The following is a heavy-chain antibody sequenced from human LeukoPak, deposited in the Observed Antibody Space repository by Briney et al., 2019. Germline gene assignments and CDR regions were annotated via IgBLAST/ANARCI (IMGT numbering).Heavy chain of an antibody. CDR2: FYSSGST. D-gene: IGHD6-19*01. CDR3: ASTQQWLAFDY. CDR1: GGSISSYY. V-gene: IGHV4-59*01. Sequence: SETLSLTCSVSGGSISSYYWGWIRQPPGMALEWIGCFYSSGSTNYNPSLKSRATTSVDTSKNQLTLRLSSVTAADTAVYYCASTQQWLAFDYWGQGILVTVSS. J-gene: IGHJ4*02.